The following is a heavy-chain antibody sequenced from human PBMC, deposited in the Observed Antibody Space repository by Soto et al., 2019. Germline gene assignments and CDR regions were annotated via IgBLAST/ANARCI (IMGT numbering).Heavy chain of an antibody. D-gene: IGHD6-13*01. CDR1: GFTFSSYA. V-gene: IGHV3-30-3*01. CDR3: ASHHRSSSWYEDY. J-gene: IGHJ4*02. CDR2: ISYDGSNK. Sequence: QVQLVESGGGVVQPGRSLRLSCAASGFTFSSYAMHWVRQAPGKGLEWVAVISYDGSNKYYADSVKGRFTISRDNSKNTLYLQMNSLRDEDTAVYYCASHHRSSSWYEDYWGQGTLVTVSS.